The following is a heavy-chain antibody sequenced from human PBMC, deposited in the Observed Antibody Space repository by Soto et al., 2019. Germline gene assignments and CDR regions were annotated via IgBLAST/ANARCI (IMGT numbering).Heavy chain of an antibody. J-gene: IGHJ3*02. CDR3: EFFRWSESYFAFDI. D-gene: IGHD1-26*01. V-gene: IGHV4-59*01. CDR2: IYYSGST. Sequence: PSETLSLTCNVSGGSISSYYWNWIRQAPGKGLEWIGNIYYSGSTNYNPSLKSRATISVGTSKKQFSLRLTSVTAADTAVYYCEFFRWSESYFAFDIWGLGTMVTVSS. CDR1: GGSISSYY.